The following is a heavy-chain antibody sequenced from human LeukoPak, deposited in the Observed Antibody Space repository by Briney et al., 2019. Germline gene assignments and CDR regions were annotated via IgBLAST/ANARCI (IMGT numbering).Heavy chain of an antibody. Sequence: SGGSLRLSCAASGFTFSSYAMSWVRQAPGKGLEWVSAISGSGGSTYYADSMKGRFTISRDNSKNMLYLQMNSLRAEDTAVYYCAKQAGRGYDSLFDYWGQGTLVTVSS. CDR1: GFTFSSYA. CDR3: AKQAGRGYDSLFDY. V-gene: IGHV3-23*01. D-gene: IGHD5-12*01. J-gene: IGHJ4*02. CDR2: ISGSGGST.